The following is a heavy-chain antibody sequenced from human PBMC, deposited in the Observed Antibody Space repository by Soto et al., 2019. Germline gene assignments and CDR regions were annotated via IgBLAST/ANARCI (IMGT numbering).Heavy chain of an antibody. V-gene: IGHV1-69*01. CDR1: GGTFSSYA. CDR2: IIPIFGTA. Sequence: QVQLVQSGAEVKKPGSSVKVSCKASGGTFSSYAISWVRQAPGQGLEWMGGIIPIFGTANYAQKFQGRVTITADESTSTAYMERSSLRSEDTAVYYCALLRRGSTTNYFDYWGQGTLVTVSS. CDR3: ALLRRGSTTNYFDY. J-gene: IGHJ4*02. D-gene: IGHD3-10*01.